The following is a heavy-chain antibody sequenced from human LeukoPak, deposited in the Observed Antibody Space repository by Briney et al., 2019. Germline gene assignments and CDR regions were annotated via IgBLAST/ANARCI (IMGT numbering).Heavy chain of an antibody. J-gene: IGHJ4*02. CDR1: GFTFSSYA. CDR3: AKWALAVAGRGDY. D-gene: IGHD6-19*01. CDR2: ISGSGST. V-gene: IGHV3-23*01. Sequence: PGGSLRLSCAASGFTFSSYAMSWVRQAPGKGLEWVSAISGSGSTYYADSVKGRFTISRDNSKNTLYLQMNSLRAEDTAVYYCAKWALAVAGRGDYWGQGTLVTVSS.